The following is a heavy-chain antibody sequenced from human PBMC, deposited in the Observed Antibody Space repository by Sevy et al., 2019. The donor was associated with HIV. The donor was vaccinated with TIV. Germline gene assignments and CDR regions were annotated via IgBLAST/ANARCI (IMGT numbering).Heavy chain of an antibody. CDR2: ISNTGNTV. V-gene: IGHV3-11*01. D-gene: IGHD2-2*01. CDR3: ARDNYCISGDGCYGYGLDV. J-gene: IGHJ6*02. CDR1: GLTFGDYY. Sequence: GGSLRLSCPASGLTFGDYYMTWIRQAPGKGLECISYISNTGNTVYYADSVKGRFTVSRDNAKKSLYLQLHSLRDEDTAVYYCARDNYCISGDGCYGYGLDVWGQGTTVTVSS.